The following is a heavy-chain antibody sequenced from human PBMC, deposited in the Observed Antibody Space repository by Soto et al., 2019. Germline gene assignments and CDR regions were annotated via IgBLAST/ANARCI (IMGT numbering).Heavy chain of an antibody. CDR1: GGSLSSGDYY. V-gene: IGHV4-30-4*01. J-gene: IGHJ5*02. Sequence: SETLSLTCTVSGGSLSSGDYYWSWIRQPPGKGLEWIGYIYYSGSTYYNPSLKSRVTISVDTSKNQFSLKLSSVTAADTAVYYCARARVRYCDWLLSNWFDPWGQGTLVTVSS. CDR3: ARARVRYCDWLLSNWFDP. CDR2: IYYSGST. D-gene: IGHD3-9*01.